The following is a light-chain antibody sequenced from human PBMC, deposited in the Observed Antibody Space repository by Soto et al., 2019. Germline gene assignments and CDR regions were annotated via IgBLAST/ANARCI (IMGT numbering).Light chain of an antibody. CDR3: QQYNSYSRGWT. CDR2: KAS. V-gene: IGKV1-5*03. CDR1: QSISSW. Sequence: DIQMTQSPSTLSASVGDRVTITCRASQSISSWLAWYQQKPGKAPKLLIYKASSLESGVPSRFSGSGSGTEFTLTISSLQPDDFATYSCQQYNSYSRGWTFGQGTKVEIK. J-gene: IGKJ1*01.